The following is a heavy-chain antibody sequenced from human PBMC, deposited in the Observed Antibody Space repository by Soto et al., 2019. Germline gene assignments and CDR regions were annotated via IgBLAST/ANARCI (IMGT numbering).Heavy chain of an antibody. V-gene: IGHV5-51*01. J-gene: IGHJ4*02. Sequence: EVQLVQSGAEVKKPGESLKISCKGSGYNFVTHWVAWVRQMPGKGLEWMGIIYPGDSDTTYSPSFQGRVNISVDKSLNTAYLQWNSLKASDTAMYYCARPPEGYCSGGNCHFDYWGQGTLVTVSS. D-gene: IGHD2-15*01. CDR1: GYNFVTHW. CDR3: ARPPEGYCSGGNCHFDY. CDR2: IYPGDSDT.